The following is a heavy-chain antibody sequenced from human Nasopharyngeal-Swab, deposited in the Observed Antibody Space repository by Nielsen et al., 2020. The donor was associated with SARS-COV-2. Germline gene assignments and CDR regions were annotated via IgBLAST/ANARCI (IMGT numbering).Heavy chain of an antibody. J-gene: IGHJ3*02. Sequence: GGSLRLSCAASGFTFSSYWMSWVRQAPGKGLEWVANIKQDGSEKYYVDSVKGRFTISRDNAKNSLYLQMNSLRAEDTAVYYCAKSLGQLLEWFTYDILTGYYSDAFDIWGQGTMVTVSS. D-gene: IGHD3-9*01. CDR1: GFTFSSYW. CDR2: IKQDGSEK. CDR3: AKSLGQLLEWFTYDILTGYYSDAFDI. V-gene: IGHV3-7*03.